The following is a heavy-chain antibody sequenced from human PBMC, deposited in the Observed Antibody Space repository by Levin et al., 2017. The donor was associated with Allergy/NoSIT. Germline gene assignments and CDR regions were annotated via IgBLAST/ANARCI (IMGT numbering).Heavy chain of an antibody. V-gene: IGHV5-51*01. Sequence: HGESLKISCQASGYTFNTYWLAWVRQLPGKGLDWMAIIYPDDSDVRYNPSFEGQVIVSADKSIKTAYLQWTSLTASDSAIYFCARWGGLSRERGFDYWGQGTLVTVSS. CDR1: GYTFNTYW. D-gene: IGHD3-16*01. CDR3: ARWGGLSRERGFDY. J-gene: IGHJ4*02. CDR2: IYPDDSDV.